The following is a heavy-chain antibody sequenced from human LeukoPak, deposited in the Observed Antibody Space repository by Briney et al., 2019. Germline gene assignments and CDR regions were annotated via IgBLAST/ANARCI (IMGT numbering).Heavy chain of an antibody. Sequence: ASVKVSCKASRYTFTYYGLNWVRQAPGHGLECPGGINTNTVNPTYAKGFTGRFVFSFDTSVNTAYLQITSLNIEDTAIYYCARSRRVVVPSTLNSADDYYYYMDVWGKGTTVTVSS. CDR2: INTNTVNP. CDR3: ARSRRVVVPSTLNSADDYYYYMDV. V-gene: IGHV7-4-1*02. CDR1: RYTFTYYG. D-gene: IGHD2-15*01. J-gene: IGHJ6*03.